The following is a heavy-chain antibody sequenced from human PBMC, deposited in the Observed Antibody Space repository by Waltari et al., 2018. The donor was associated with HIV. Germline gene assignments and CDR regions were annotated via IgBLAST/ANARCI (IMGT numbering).Heavy chain of an antibody. Sequence: QVQLVESGGGVVQPGRSLRLSCAASGFTFSSYGMHWVRQAPGKGLEWVAVISFDGSRKYYADSVRGRLTISRDNSKNTLFLQMDSLRAEDTAVYYCAKEYDTSNSYSSYFDYWGQGTLVTVSS. D-gene: IGHD3-22*01. J-gene: IGHJ4*02. CDR2: ISFDGSRK. V-gene: IGHV3-30*18. CDR1: GFTFSSYG. CDR3: AKEYDTSNSYSSYFDY.